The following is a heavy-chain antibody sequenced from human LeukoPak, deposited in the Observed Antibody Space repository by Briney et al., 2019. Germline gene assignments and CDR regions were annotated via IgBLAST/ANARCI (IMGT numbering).Heavy chain of an antibody. Sequence: SETLSLTCTVSGGSISSYYWSWIRQPAGKGLEWIGRIYTSGSTNYNPSLKSRVTMSVDTSKNQFSLKLSSVTAADTAAYYCARDSSSLYYYYYYMDVWGKGTKVTVSS. CDR1: GGSISSYY. J-gene: IGHJ6*03. V-gene: IGHV4-4*07. D-gene: IGHD6-6*01. CDR2: IYTSGST. CDR3: ARDSSSLYYYYYYMDV.